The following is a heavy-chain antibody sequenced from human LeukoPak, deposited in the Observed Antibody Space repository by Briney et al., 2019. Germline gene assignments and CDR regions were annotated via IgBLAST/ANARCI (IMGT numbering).Heavy chain of an antibody. CDR3: ANGPGPSIHFG. CDR1: GFTFSSYA. V-gene: IGHV3-23*01. D-gene: IGHD2-2*01. CDR2: TSGSGGST. Sequence: PGGSLRLSCAASGFTFSSYAMRWVRQAPGKGLEWVSATSGSGGSTEYADSVKGRFTISRDNSKNTLYLQMNSLRAEDTAVYYCANGPGPSIHFGWGQGTLVTVSS. J-gene: IGHJ4*02.